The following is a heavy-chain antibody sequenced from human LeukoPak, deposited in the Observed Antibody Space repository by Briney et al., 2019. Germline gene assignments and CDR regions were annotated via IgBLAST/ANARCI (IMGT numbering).Heavy chain of an antibody. CDR1: GFTFSSYA. CDR3: ARDTSVKADY. V-gene: IGHV3-64*01. J-gene: IGHJ4*02. D-gene: IGHD4-11*01. Sequence: PGGSLRLSCAASGFTFSSYAMHWVRQAPGKGLEYVSAISSNGGSTYYANSVKGRFTISRDNSKNTLYLQMGSLRAEDMAVYYCARDTSVKADYWGQGTLVTVSS. CDR2: ISSNGGST.